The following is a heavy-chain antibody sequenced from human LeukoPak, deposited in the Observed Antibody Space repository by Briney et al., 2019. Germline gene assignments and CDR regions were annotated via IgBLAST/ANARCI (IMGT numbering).Heavy chain of an antibody. CDR3: ARVNYGDYSTYYFDY. CDR2: IYSGGST. CDR1: GFTVSSNY. J-gene: IGHJ4*02. Sequence: GGSLRLSCAASGFTVSSNYMSWVRQAPGKGLERVSVIYSGGSTYYADSVKGRFTISRDNSKNTLYLQMNSLRAKDTAVYYCARVNYGDYSTYYFDYWGQGTLVTVSS. V-gene: IGHV3-53*01. D-gene: IGHD4-17*01.